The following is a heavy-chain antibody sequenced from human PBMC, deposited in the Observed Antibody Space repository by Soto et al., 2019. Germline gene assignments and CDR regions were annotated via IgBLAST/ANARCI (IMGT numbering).Heavy chain of an antibody. CDR3: AGAVSDFDVRRYRTSYFDQ. CDR2: ISGSGGST. J-gene: IGHJ4*02. CDR1: GFTFSSYA. Sequence: GGSLRLSCAASGFTFSSYAMSWVRQAPGKGLEWVSAISGSGGSTYYADSVKGRFTISRDNSKNTLYLQMNSLRAADTAFYCCAGAVSDFDVRRYRTSYFDQWGQGILVTVSS. V-gene: IGHV3-23*01. D-gene: IGHD3-10*02.